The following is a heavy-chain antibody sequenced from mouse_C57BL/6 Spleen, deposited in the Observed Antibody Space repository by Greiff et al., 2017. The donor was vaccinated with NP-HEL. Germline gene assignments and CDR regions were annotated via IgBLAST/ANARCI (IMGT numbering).Heavy chain of an antibody. CDR2: INPGSGGT. CDR3: ARGVDYYAMDY. CDR1: GYAFTNYL. D-gene: IGHD1-1*01. Sequence: VKLQESGAELVRPGTSVKVSCKASGYAFTNYLIEWVKQRPGQGLEWIGVINPGSGGTNYNEKFKGKATLTADKSSSTAYMQLSSLTSEDSAVYFCARGVDYYAMDYWGQGTSVTVSS. V-gene: IGHV1-54*01. J-gene: IGHJ4*01.